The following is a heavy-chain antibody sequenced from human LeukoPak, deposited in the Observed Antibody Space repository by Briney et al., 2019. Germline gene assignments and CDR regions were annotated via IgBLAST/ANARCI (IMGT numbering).Heavy chain of an antibody. Sequence: SETLSLTCAVYGGSFSGYYWNWIRQPPGKGLEWIGSIYYSGSTYYNPSLKSRVTISVDTSKNQFSLKLSSVTAADTAVYYCARDIYDSSGYHYGMDVWGQGTTVTVSS. V-gene: IGHV4-34*01. D-gene: IGHD3-22*01. CDR3: ARDIYDSSGYHYGMDV. J-gene: IGHJ6*02. CDR1: GGSFSGYY. CDR2: IYYSGST.